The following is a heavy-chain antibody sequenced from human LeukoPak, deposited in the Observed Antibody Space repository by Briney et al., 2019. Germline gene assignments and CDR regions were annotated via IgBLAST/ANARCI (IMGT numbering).Heavy chain of an antibody. CDR2: INPNSGGS. CDR1: GYTFTGYY. J-gene: IGHJ4*02. Sequence: ASVKVSCKASGYTFTGYYMHWVRQAPGQGLEWMGWINPNSGGSNYAQKFQGRVTMARDTSISTAYMELSRLRSDDTAVYYCARMIIVGATRDYWGQGTLVTVSS. CDR3: ARMIIVGATRDY. D-gene: IGHD1-26*01. V-gene: IGHV1-2*02.